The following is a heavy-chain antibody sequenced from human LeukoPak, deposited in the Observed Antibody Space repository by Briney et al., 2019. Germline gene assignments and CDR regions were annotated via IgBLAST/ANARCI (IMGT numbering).Heavy chain of an antibody. CDR3: ARAYYDFWSGYSIYGMDV. CDR1: GGTFSSYA. CDR2: ISAYNGNT. V-gene: IGHV1-18*01. D-gene: IGHD3-3*01. Sequence: GASVKVSCKASGGTFSSYAISWVRQAPGQGLEWMGWISAYNGNTNYAQKLQGRVTMTTDTSTSTAYMELRSLRSDDTAVYYCARAYYDFWSGYSIYGMDVWGQGTTVTVSS. J-gene: IGHJ6*02.